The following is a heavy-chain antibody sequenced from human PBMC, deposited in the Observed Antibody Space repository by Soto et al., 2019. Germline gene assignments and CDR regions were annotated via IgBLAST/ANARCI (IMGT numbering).Heavy chain of an antibody. CDR1: GFTFSSYV. D-gene: IGHD5-18*01. CDR3: ARDGDPAYSYGGHYFDH. V-gene: IGHV3-30*03. CDR2: IPNDGRSE. Sequence: GGSLRLSCAASGFTFSSYVMQWVRQAPGKGLEWVAVIPNDGRSESYADSVKGRFTISRDNSENTVFLQMDRLRTEDTAVYYCARDGDPAYSYGGHYFDHWGQGIPVTVSS. J-gene: IGHJ4*02.